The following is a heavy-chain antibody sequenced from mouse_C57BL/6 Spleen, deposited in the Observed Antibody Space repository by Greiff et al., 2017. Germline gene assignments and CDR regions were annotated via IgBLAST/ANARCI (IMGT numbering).Heavy chain of an antibody. D-gene: IGHD1-1*01. CDR2: ISSGGSTI. CDR1: GFTFSDYG. Sequence: EVMLVESGGGLVKPGGSLKLSCAASGFTFSDYGMHWVRQAPEKGLEWVAYISSGGSTIYYADTVKGRFTIARDNAKNTLFLQMTSLRSEDTAMYYGARVGGSSYGWYLDVWGKGTTVTVSS. CDR3: ARVGGSSYGWYLDV. V-gene: IGHV5-17*01. J-gene: IGHJ1*03.